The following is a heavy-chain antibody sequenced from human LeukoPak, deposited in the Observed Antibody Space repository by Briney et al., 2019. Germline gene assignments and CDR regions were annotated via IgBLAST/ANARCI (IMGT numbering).Heavy chain of an antibody. CDR1: GGSISSYY. CDR3: ARGGDGYNPSYYYYYYMDV. Sequence: SETLSLTCTVSGGSISSYYWSWIRQPAGKGLEWIGRIYTSGSTNYNPSLKSRVTMSVDTSKNQFSLKLSSVTAADTAVYYCARGGDGYNPSYYYYYYMDVWGKGTTVTVSS. V-gene: IGHV4-4*07. J-gene: IGHJ6*03. D-gene: IGHD5-24*01. CDR2: IYTSGST.